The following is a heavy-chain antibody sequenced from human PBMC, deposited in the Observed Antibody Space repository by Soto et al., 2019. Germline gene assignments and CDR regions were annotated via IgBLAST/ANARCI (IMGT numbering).Heavy chain of an antibody. V-gene: IGHV3-33*01. CDR3: ARDRHSSSSGYFEY. CDR2: IWYDGNDK. CDR1: GFTFSSYG. J-gene: IGHJ4*02. D-gene: IGHD6-6*01. Sequence: QVQLVESGGGVVQPGRSLRLSCAASGFTFSSYGMHWVRQAPGKGLEWVAVIWYDGNDKYYADFVKGRFTISRDNAKNTVSLQMYSLRAEDTAVYYCARDRHSSSSGYFEYWGQGTLVTVSS.